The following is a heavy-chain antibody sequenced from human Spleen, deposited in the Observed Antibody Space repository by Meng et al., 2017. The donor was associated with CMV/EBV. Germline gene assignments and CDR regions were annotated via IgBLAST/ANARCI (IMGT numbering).Heavy chain of an antibody. Sequence: GESLKISCKGSGNNFTTYWIGWVRPMPGKGLEWMGIIYPGDSDTRYSPSLKSRLTISLDASKNQFSLRLTSVTAADTAVYYCAKDQRDYNWNDYYGMDVWGQGTTVTVSS. CDR1: GNNFTTYW. CDR2: IYPGDSDT. CDR3: AKDQRDYNWNDYYGMDV. V-gene: IGHV5-51*06. D-gene: IGHD1-20*01. J-gene: IGHJ6*02.